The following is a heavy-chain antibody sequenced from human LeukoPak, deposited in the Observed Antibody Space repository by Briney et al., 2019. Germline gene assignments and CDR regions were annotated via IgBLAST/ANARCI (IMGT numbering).Heavy chain of an antibody. V-gene: IGHV3-23*01. CDR2: ISGSGGNI. J-gene: IGHJ4*02. CDR1: GFTFSSYG. D-gene: IGHD6-6*01. CDR3: AKDRSSLAREYFDY. Sequence: GGSLRLSCAASGFTFSSYGMSWVRQAPGKGLEWVPGISGSGGNIHYADSVKGRFTISRDNSRNTLYVQMNSLRAEDTAVYYCAKDRSSLAREYFDYWGQGSLVTVSS.